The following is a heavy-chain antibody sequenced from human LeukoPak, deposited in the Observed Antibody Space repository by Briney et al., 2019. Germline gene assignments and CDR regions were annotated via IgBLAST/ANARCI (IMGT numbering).Heavy chain of an antibody. Sequence: GESLKISCKGSGYSFTSYWIGWVRQMPGKGLEWMGIIYPGDSDIRYSPSFQGQVTISADKSISTAYLQWSSLKASDTAMYYCARADCSSTSCRGAYGMDVWGQGTTVTVSS. V-gene: IGHV5-51*01. CDR1: GYSFTSYW. CDR2: IYPGDSDI. D-gene: IGHD2-2*01. J-gene: IGHJ6*02. CDR3: ARADCSSTSCRGAYGMDV.